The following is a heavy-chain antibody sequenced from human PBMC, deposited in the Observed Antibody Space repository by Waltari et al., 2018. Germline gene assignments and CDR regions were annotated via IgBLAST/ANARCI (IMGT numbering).Heavy chain of an antibody. CDR1: GWSFSGYY. V-gene: IGHV4-34*01. D-gene: IGHD2-21*02. CDR3: ARQEIIVEVTGDAFDI. CDR2: SSHSGPT. J-gene: IGHJ3*02. Sequence: QVQLQQWGAGLLKPSETLSLTCAVYGWSFSGYYWSWIRHPRGKGLEWIGESSHSGPTNNNPSLKSRVTISLDTSKNQFSLKLSSVTAADTAVYYCARQEIIVEVTGDAFDIWGQGTMVTVSS.